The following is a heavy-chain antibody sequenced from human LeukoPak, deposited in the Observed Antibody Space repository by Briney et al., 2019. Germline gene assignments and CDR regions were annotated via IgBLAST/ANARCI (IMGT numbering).Heavy chain of an antibody. D-gene: IGHD3-22*01. V-gene: IGHV3-9*01. CDR3: ANDITPLVVVITNGGFDY. J-gene: IGHJ4*02. Sequence: PGRSLTLSCAASGFTLADYAMHWVRQAPGTGLEWASGTSWNSGSIGYADSVKGRFTISRVNAEHSLDLQLNSRRADDTSLDSGANDITPLVVVITNGGFDYWGQGTLVTVSS. CDR1: GFTLADYA. CDR2: TSWNSGSI.